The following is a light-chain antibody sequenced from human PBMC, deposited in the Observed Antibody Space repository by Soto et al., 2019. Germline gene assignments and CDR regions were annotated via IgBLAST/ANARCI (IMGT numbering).Light chain of an antibody. CDR3: CSYAGSSTYV. CDR1: SSDVGSYNL. Sequence: QSALTQPASVSGSPGQSITISCTGTSSDVGSYNLVSWYQQHPGKGPKVMIYEGSKRPSGVSNRFSGPKSGKTASLTISGLQAEDEADYYCCSYAGSSTYVFGTGTKLTVL. CDR2: EGS. V-gene: IGLV2-23*01. J-gene: IGLJ1*01.